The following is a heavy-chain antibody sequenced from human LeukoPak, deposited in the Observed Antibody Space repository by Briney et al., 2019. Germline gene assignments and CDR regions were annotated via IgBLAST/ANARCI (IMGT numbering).Heavy chain of an antibody. D-gene: IGHD5-18*01. CDR3: ARERDTADYYYGMDV. V-gene: IGHV1-69*13. Sequence: SVKVSCKASGYTFTSYGISWVRQAPGQGLEWMGGIIPIFGTANYAQKFQGRVTITADESTSTAYMELSSRRSEDTAVYYCARERDTADYYYGMDVWGQGTTVTVSS. J-gene: IGHJ6*02. CDR2: IIPIFGTA. CDR1: GYTFTSYG.